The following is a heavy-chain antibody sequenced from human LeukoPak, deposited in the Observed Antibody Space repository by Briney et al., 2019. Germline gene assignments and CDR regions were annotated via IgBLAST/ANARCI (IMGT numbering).Heavy chain of an antibody. CDR1: GGSISSSY. CDR3: ARQSAGYFDY. D-gene: IGHD6-13*01. J-gene: IGHJ4*02. Sequence: SETLSLTCTVSGGSISSSYWSWIRQPPGKGLEWIGYVYFSGSTNYNPSLKSRVTISVDTSKNQFSLNPSSVTAADTAVYYCARQSAGYFDYWGQGTLVTVSS. V-gene: IGHV4-59*08. CDR2: VYFSGST.